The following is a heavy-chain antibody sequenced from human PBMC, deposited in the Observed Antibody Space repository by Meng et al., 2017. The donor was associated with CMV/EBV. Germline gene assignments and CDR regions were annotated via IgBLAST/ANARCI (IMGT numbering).Heavy chain of an antibody. D-gene: IGHD2-15*01. CDR2: IYSGGST. J-gene: IGHJ6*02. V-gene: IGHV3-53*01. CDR3: ARDLKVVAATDYYYGMDV. Sequence: GWSLRLSCAASGFTVSSNYMSWVRQAPGKGLEWVSVIYSGGSTYYADSVKGRFTISRDNSKNTLYLQMNSLRAEDTAVYYCARDLKVVAATDYYYGMDVWGQGTTVTVSS. CDR1: GFTVSSNY.